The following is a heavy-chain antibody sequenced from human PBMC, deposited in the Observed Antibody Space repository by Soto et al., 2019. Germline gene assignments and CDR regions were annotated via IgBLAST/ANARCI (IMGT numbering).Heavy chain of an antibody. D-gene: IGHD4-17*01. V-gene: IGHV2-5*02. Sequence: QITLKESGPPLVRPAQTLTLTCDFSGFSLSTYHMGVAWIRQPPGKALEWLALIYWDDDKRYSPSLKDRLAISKDTSSNQVDLTITNIDPGDSATYFCEHAGDYDLLTFDHWGPGTLVTVSS. J-gene: IGHJ4*02. CDR3: EHAGDYDLLTFDH. CDR1: GFSLSTYHMG. CDR2: IYWDDDK.